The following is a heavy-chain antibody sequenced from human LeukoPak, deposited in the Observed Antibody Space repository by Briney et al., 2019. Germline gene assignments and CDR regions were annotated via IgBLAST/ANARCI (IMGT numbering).Heavy chain of an antibody. V-gene: IGHV1-18*01. J-gene: IGHJ4*02. CDR3: ARDVTIFGVAELFDY. CDR2: ISAYNANT. Sequence: PGDSLKISCKGSAYSFTSHGISWVRQAPGQGLEGMGWISAYNANTNYAQKLQGRVTMTTDTSTSTAYMELRSLRSDDTAVYYCARDVTIFGVAELFDYWGQGTLVTVSS. CDR1: AYSFTSHG. D-gene: IGHD3-3*01.